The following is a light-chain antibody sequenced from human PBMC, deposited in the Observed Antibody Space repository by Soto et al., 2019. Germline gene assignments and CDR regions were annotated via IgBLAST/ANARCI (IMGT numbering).Light chain of an antibody. CDR3: QQYNSYWT. Sequence: DIPMTQSPSTLSAYVKDRVTITCRASQSISSWLAWYQQKPGKAPKLLIYDASSLESGVPSRFSGSGSGTEFTLTISSLQPDDFATYYCQQYNSYWTFGQGTNVDIK. CDR1: QSISSW. CDR2: DAS. V-gene: IGKV1-5*01. J-gene: IGKJ1*01.